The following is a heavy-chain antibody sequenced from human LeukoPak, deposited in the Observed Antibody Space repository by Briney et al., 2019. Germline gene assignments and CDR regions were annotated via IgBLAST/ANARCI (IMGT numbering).Heavy chain of an antibody. CDR3: AISSGWLFDY. J-gene: IGHJ4*02. CDR2: VSGSGGAT. D-gene: IGHD6-19*01. Sequence: GGSLRLSCAASGFTFSSYAMTWVRQSPGKGLEWVSAVSGSGGATYYADSVKGRFTISRDNSKNTLYLQLNSLRVEDTAVYYCAISSGWLFDYWGQGTLVTVSS. CDR1: GFTFSSYA. V-gene: IGHV3-23*01.